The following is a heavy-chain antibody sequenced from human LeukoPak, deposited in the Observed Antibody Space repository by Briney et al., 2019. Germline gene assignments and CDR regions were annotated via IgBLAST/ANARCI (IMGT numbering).Heavy chain of an antibody. CDR2: ISSSGST. Sequence: SETLSLTCTVSADSISSYYWSWIRQPAGKGLEWIGRISSSGSTNYSPSLKSRVTISVDTSKNQFSLKLSSVTAADTAVYYCARGVYIAAAQYGYWGQGTLVTVSS. D-gene: IGHD6-13*01. J-gene: IGHJ4*02. V-gene: IGHV4-4*07. CDR3: ARGVYIAAAQYGY. CDR1: ADSISSYY.